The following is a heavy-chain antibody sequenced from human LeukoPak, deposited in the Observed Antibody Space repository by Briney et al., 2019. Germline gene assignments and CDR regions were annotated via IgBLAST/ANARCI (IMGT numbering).Heavy chain of an antibody. CDR3: ARMPAGSSATNDY. CDR1: GYTFTGYY. D-gene: IGHD2-2*01. CDR2: INPNSGGT. Sequence: ASVKVSCKASGYTFTGYYMHWVRQAPGQGLEWMGRINPNSGGTNYAQKFQGRVTMTRDTSISTAYMELSRLRSDDTAVYYCARMPAGSSATNDYWGQGTLVTVSS. J-gene: IGHJ4*02. V-gene: IGHV1-2*06.